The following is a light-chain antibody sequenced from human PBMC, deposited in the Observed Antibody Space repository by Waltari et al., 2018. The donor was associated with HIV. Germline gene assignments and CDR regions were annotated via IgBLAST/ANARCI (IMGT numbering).Light chain of an antibody. CDR3: QVWDSGSEPPVL. CDR1: NIRTKR. V-gene: IGLV3-21*02. J-gene: IGLJ3*02. Sequence: SYVLTQPPSVSVAPGQTARITCGGNNIRTKRVPWYQQKPGQAPVLVVFDDVDRPSGIPERFSGSNSGNMATLTISRVEAGDEADYYCQVWDSGSEPPVLFGGGTKLTVL. CDR2: DDV.